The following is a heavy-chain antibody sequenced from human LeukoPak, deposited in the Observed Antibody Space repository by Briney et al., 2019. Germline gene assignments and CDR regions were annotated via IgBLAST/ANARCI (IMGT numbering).Heavy chain of an antibody. D-gene: IGHD6-13*01. CDR3: ARLLPPYSSSVVNWFDP. Sequence: SETLSLTCTVSGGSISNYYWSWIRQPPGKGLEWIGYIYYSGSTNYNPSLKSRVTMSVDTSKNQFFLKLSSVTAADTAVYYCARLLPPYSSSVVNWFDPWGQGTLVTVSS. CDR2: IYYSGST. J-gene: IGHJ5*02. V-gene: IGHV4-59*01. CDR1: GGSISNYY.